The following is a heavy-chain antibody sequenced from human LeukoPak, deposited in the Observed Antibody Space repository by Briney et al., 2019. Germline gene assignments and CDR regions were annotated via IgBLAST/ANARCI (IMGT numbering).Heavy chain of an antibody. CDR2: INPNSGGT. CDR3: ARAAGATTWFDP. J-gene: IGHJ5*02. D-gene: IGHD1-26*01. Sequence: ASVKVSCKASGYTFTGYYTHWVRQAPGQGLEWMGWINPNSGGTNYAQKFQGRVTMTRDTSISTAYMELSRLRSDDTAVYYCARAAGATTWFDPWGQGTLVTVSS. CDR1: GYTFTGYY. V-gene: IGHV1-2*02.